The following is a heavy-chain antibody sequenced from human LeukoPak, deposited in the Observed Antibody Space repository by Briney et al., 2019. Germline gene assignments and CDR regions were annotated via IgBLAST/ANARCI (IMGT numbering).Heavy chain of an antibody. Sequence: GGSLRLSCATSGFTFSSYAMHWVRQAPGKGLEWVALISYDGIDQYYADSVKGRFIISRDNSKNTLYLQLNSLRLEDTAVYYCTLTTFGVVYYFDYWGQGTLVTVSS. V-gene: IGHV3-30*04. CDR2: ISYDGIDQ. D-gene: IGHD1/OR15-1a*01. CDR3: TLTTFGVVYYFDY. J-gene: IGHJ4*02. CDR1: GFTFSSYA.